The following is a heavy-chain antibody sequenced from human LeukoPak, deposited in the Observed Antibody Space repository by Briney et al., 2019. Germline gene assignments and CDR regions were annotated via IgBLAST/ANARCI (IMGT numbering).Heavy chain of an antibody. CDR1: GYSFNSYG. CDR2: MNPNSGNT. D-gene: IGHD2-2*01. CDR3: ARGRVVVVPAASSRKTHYYYYYMDV. V-gene: IGHV1-8*01. J-gene: IGHJ6*03. Sequence: ASVKVSRKASGYSFNSYGISWVRQARGQGLEWMGWMNPNSGNTGYAQKFQGRVTMTRNTSISTAYMELSSLRSEDTAVYYCARGRVVVVPAASSRKTHYYYYYMDVWGKGTTVTVSS.